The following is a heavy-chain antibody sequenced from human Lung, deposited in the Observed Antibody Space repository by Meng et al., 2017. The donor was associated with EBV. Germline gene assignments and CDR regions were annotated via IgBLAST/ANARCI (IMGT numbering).Heavy chain of an antibody. V-gene: IGHV7-4-1*02. CDR1: GYTFTNCA. Sequence: GHVVQWWCELGSHGASLKVSCKVAGYTFTNCAINWVRQAPGQGLEWMGWINTDTANPTYAQGFTGRFVFSLDTSVSTAYLQISSLKAEDTAVYYCARGGNFDPWGQGTLVTVSS. J-gene: IGHJ5*02. CDR2: INTDTANP. CDR3: ARGGNFDP. D-gene: IGHD2/OR15-2a*01.